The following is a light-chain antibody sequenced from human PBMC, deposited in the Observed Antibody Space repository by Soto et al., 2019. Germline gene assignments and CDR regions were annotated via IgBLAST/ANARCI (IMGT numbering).Light chain of an antibody. J-gene: IGKJ1*01. CDR2: AAS. CDR3: QQYYTLWT. Sequence: DIQMTQSPSSLSASVGDRVTITCRASQDLDRWLAWYQQKPGEAPKVLIFAASSLQSGLPSRFSGGGSGTDFSLTISSLQPEDFATYYCQQYYTLWTFGQGTKVDIK. V-gene: IGKV1D-16*01. CDR1: QDLDRW.